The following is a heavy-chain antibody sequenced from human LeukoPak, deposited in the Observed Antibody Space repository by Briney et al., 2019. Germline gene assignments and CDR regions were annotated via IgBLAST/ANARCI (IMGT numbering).Heavy chain of an antibody. CDR3: ARDHGYAFDY. V-gene: IGHV3-23*01. CDR1: GFTFSSYA. CDR2: TSPTGSGT. D-gene: IGHD5-12*01. J-gene: IGHJ4*02. Sequence: GGSLRLSCAASGFTFSSYAMSWVRQAPGMGLEWVSTTSPTGSGTYYADSVKGRFTISRDDAKNSLYLQMNSLRDEDTAVYYCARDHGYAFDYWGQGTLVTVSS.